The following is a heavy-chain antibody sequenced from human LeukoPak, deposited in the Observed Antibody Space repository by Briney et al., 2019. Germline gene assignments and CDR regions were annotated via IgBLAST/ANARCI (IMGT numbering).Heavy chain of an antibody. V-gene: IGHV3-48*03. Sequence: GGSLRLSCAASGFTFSSYEMNWVRQAPGKGLEWVSYISSSGSTIYYADSVKGRFTISRDNAKNSLYLQTNSLRAEDTAVYYCARDGDTVLTRGYYYYMDVWGKGTTVTVSS. CDR3: ARDGDTVLTRGYYYYMDV. CDR2: ISSSGSTI. CDR1: GFTFSSYE. D-gene: IGHD4-23*01. J-gene: IGHJ6*03.